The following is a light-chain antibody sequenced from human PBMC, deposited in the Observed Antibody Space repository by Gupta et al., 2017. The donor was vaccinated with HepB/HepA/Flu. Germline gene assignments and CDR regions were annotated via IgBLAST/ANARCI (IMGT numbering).Light chain of an antibody. J-gene: IGLJ2*01. CDR1: SGYNSYI. V-gene: IGLV4-60*03. CDR2: LESSGNY. Sequence: PGLNQSPSASASLGSSVKLTCPLSSGYNSYIIAWHQQQPGKAPRYLMKLESSGNYNKESGVPDRFSGSSSGADRYLTISNLQSEDEADYYCETWDSTYVVFGGGTKLTVL. CDR3: ETWDSTYVV.